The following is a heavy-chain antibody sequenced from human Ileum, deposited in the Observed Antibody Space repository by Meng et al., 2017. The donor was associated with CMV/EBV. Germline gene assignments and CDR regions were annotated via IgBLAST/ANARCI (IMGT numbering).Heavy chain of an antibody. CDR2: ISNSCTYI. Sequence: SSGASAFVSRSYSRHWVRQAPGTGLEWVSSISNSCTYIYYRDSVTLRFTLASNNADNSVLLHMNSLSAEDTGVYYCVRSKALLDPADYWGQGTLVTVSS. CDR1: AFVSRSYS. J-gene: IGHJ4*02. D-gene: IGHD2/OR15-2a*01. V-gene: IGHV3-21*06. CDR3: VRSKALLDPADY.